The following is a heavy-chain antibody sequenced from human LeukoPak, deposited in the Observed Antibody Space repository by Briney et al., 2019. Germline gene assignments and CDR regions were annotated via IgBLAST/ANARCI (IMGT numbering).Heavy chain of an antibody. Sequence: SETLSLTCTVSGGSISSYYWSWIRQPPGKGLEWIGYIYYSGSTNYNPSLKSRVTISVDTSKNQFSLKLSSVTAADTAVYYCARDSPHLWSGYLRAFDPWGQGTLVTVSS. CDR3: ARDSPHLWSGYLRAFDP. J-gene: IGHJ5*02. CDR2: IYYSGST. V-gene: IGHV4-59*01. D-gene: IGHD3-3*02. CDR1: GGSISSYY.